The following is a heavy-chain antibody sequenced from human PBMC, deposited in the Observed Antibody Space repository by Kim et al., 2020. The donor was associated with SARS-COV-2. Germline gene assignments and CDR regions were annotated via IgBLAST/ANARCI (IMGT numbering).Heavy chain of an antibody. Sequence: GGSLRLSCAASGFTFSSYTMSWVRQAPGKGPEWVSPLSGSGGSTYYADSVKGRFTISRDSSKNTLSLQMNSLRAEDTAVYYCAKEHAGSYCAYVIDYWGQGTLVTVSS. CDR1: GFTFSSYT. CDR3: AKEHAGSYCAYVIDY. CDR2: LSGSGGST. D-gene: IGHD3-10*01. J-gene: IGHJ4*02. V-gene: IGHV3-23*01.